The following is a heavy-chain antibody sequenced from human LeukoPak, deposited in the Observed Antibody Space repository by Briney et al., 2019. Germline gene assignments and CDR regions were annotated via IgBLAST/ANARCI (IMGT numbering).Heavy chain of an antibody. V-gene: IGHV4-59*01. CDR1: GGSISSYY. D-gene: IGHD6-19*01. Sequence: SETLSPTCTVSGGSISSYYWSWIRQPPGKGLEWIGYIYYSGSTNYNPSLKSRVTISVDTSKNQFSLKLSSVTAADTAVYYCARDRGWYRMWGQGTLVTVSS. CDR3: ARDRGWYRM. J-gene: IGHJ4*02. CDR2: IYYSGST.